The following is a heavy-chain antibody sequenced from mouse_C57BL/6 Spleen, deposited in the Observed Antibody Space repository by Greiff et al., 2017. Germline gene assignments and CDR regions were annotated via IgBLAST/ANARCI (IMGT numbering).Heavy chain of an antibody. Sequence: VKLMESGPELVKPGASVKISCKASGYSFTSYYIHWVKQRPGQGLEWIGWIYPGSGNTKYNEKFKGKATLTADTSSSTAYMQLSSLTSEDSAVYYCARYQGYFDYWGQGTTLTVSS. CDR1: GYSFTSYY. CDR3: ARYQGYFDY. CDR2: IYPGSGNT. V-gene: IGHV1-66*01. J-gene: IGHJ2*01.